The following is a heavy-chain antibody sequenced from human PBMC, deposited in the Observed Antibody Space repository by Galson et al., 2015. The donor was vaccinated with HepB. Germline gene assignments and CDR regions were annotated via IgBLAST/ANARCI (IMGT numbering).Heavy chain of an antibody. V-gene: IGHV3-21*01. J-gene: IGHJ4*02. D-gene: IGHD3-10*01. CDR2: ISSSSSYI. CDR1: GFTFSSYS. Sequence: SLRLSCAASGFTFSSYSMDWVRQAPGKGLEWVSSISSSSSYIYYADSVKGRFTISRDNAKNSLYLQMNSLRAEDTAVYYCARDQWSGFDYWGQGTLVTVSS. CDR3: ARDQWSGFDY.